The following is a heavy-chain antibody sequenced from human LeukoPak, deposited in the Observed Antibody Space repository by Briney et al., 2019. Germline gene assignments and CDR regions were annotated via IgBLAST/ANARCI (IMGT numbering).Heavy chain of an antibody. Sequence: SETLSLTCAVYGGSFSGYYWSGIRQPPGKGLEWIGEINHSGSTNYNPSLKSRVTISVDTSKNQFPLKLSSVTAADTAVYYCARGEPFEITGTSVRLDPWGQGTLVTVSS. V-gene: IGHV4-34*01. CDR1: GGSFSGYY. D-gene: IGHD1-7*01. J-gene: IGHJ5*02. CDR3: ARGEPFEITGTSVRLDP. CDR2: INHSGST.